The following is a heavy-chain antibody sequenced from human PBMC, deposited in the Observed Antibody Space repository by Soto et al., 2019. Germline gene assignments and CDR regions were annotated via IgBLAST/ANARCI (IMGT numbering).Heavy chain of an antibody. CDR2: ISYDGSSK. CDR1: GFTFSSYG. V-gene: IGHV3-30-3*01. Sequence: QVQLVESGGGVVQPGRSLRLSCAASGFTFSSYGMHWVREAPGKGLEWVAVISYDGSSKYYADSVKGRFTISRDNSKNTLYLQMNSLRADDTAVYYCARGEEEGANYFDYWGHRTPVTVSS. CDR3: ARGEEEGANYFDY. J-gene: IGHJ4*01.